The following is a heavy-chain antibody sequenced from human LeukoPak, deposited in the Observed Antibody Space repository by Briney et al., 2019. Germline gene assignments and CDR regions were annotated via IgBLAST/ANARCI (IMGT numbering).Heavy chain of an antibody. CDR2: IYYSGST. V-gene: IGHV4-39*01. Sequence: PSETLSLTCTVSGGSISSSSYYWGWIRQPPGKGLEWIGCIYYSGSTYYNPSLKSRVTISVDTSKNQFSLKLSSVTAADTAVYYCARRPLGYCSSTSCPQQDYWGQGTLVTVSS. J-gene: IGHJ4*02. CDR1: GGSISSSSYY. CDR3: ARRPLGYCSSTSCPQQDY. D-gene: IGHD2-2*01.